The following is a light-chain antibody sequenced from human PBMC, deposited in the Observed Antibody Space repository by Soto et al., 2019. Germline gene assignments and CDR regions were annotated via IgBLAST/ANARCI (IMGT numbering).Light chain of an antibody. Sequence: EIVLTQSPATLSLSPGERATLSCRASHTVSNYLAWYQQKPGQAPRLLIYDASNRATGIPARFSGSGSGTDFTLTISSLEPEDFAVYYCQQRGKWPEFTFGPGTRVEIK. J-gene: IGKJ3*01. CDR1: HTVSNY. V-gene: IGKV3-11*01. CDR3: QQRGKWPEFT. CDR2: DAS.